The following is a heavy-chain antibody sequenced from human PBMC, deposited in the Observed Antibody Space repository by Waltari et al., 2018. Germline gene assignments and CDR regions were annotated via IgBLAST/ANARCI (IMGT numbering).Heavy chain of an antibody. J-gene: IGHJ6*02. CDR2: LYSGGST. D-gene: IGHD6-13*01. Sequence: EVQLVESGGGLIQPGGSLRLSCAASGFTVSSNYMSWVRQAPGKGLEWVSVLYSGGSTYYADSVKGRFTISRDNSKNTLYLQMNSLRAEDTAVYYCARDRSSWAPGMDVWGQGTTVTVSS. CDR3: ARDRSSWAPGMDV. V-gene: IGHV3-53*01. CDR1: GFTVSSNY.